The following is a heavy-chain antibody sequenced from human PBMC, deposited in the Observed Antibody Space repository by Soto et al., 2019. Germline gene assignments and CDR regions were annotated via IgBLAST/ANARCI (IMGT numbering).Heavy chain of an antibody. D-gene: IGHD4-17*01. CDR3: ASHGDPGGYSYSGMDV. Sequence: QVQLVQSGAEVKKPGSSVKVSCKASGGTFSSYAISWVRQAPGQGLEWMGGLIPIFGTANYAQKFQGRVTMTAEESTSTANMQQSTVRSEHKAVYFCASHGDPGGYSYSGMDVWGRGTTVTVSS. CDR2: LIPIFGTA. V-gene: IGHV1-69*12. CDR1: GGTFSSYA. J-gene: IGHJ6*02.